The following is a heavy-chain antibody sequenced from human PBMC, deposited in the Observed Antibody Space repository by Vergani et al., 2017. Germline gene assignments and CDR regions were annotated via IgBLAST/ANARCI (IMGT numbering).Heavy chain of an antibody. CDR3: ARGGGVVIEYYDYYYYMDV. J-gene: IGHJ6*03. Sequence: QVQLVQSGAEVKKPGSSVKVSCKASGGTFSSYAISWVRQAPGQGLEWMGGIIPIFGTANYAQKFPGSVTITADESTSTAYMELSSLRSEDTAVYYCARGGGVVIEYYDYYYYMDVWGKGTTVTVSS. CDR1: GGTFSSYA. D-gene: IGHD2-21*01. CDR2: IIPIFGTA. V-gene: IGHV1-69*01.